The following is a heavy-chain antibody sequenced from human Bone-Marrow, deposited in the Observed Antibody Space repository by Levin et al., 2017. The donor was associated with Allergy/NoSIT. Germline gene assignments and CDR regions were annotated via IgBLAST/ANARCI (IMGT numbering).Heavy chain of an antibody. CDR1: GYSFSSYA. CDR3: AKDSPVVRGVFDH. V-gene: IGHV3-23*01. J-gene: IGHJ4*02. D-gene: IGHD3-10*01. CDR2: TTRSGADT. Sequence: GGSLRLSCTASGYSFSSYAMGWVRQAPGKGLEWVSSTTRSGADTFHAESVKGRFTISRDNSKNTLYLQMNSLRAEDTAVYYCAKDSPVVRGVFDHWGQGTLITVSS.